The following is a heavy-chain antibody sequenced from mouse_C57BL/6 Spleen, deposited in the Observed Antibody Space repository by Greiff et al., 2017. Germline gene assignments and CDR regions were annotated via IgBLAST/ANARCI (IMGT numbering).Heavy chain of an antibody. CDR2: IYPSDSET. CDR3: ARPHDGYYDVDY. CDR1: GYTFTSYW. V-gene: IGHV1-61*01. Sequence: QVQLQQPGAELVRPGSSVKLSCKASGYTFTSYWMDWVKQRPGQGLEWIGNIYPSDSETHYNQKFKDKATLTVDKSSSTAYMQLSSLTSEDSAVYYCARPHDGYYDVDYWGQGTTLTVSS. J-gene: IGHJ2*01. D-gene: IGHD2-3*01.